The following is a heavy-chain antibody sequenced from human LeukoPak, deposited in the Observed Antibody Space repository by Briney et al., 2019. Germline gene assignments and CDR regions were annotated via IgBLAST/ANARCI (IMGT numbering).Heavy chain of an antibody. V-gene: IGHV3-30*04. CDR3: TRAEGLGPGAHFDQ. J-gene: IGHJ4*02. Sequence: GGSLRLSCAASGFTFSSYAMHWVRQAPGKGLEWVAVISYDGSNKYYADSVRGRFTASRDDAMNSLHLQMDSLRVEDTAVYYCTRAEGLGPGAHFDQWGQGALVIVSS. CDR2: ISYDGSNK. CDR1: GFTFSSYA.